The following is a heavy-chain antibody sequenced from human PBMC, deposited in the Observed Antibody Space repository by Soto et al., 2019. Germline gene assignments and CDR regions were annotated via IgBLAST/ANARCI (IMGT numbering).Heavy chain of an antibody. D-gene: IGHD3-3*01. Sequence: SVTVSCTDSGYTFTSNGISWVRQSPGQGLEWMGWISAYNGNTNYAQKLQGRVTMTTDTSTSTAYMELRSLRSDDTAVYYCARDHYDFWSGYSYYYHYGMDVWGQGTTVTVSS. CDR3: ARDHYDFWSGYSYYYHYGMDV. J-gene: IGHJ6*02. CDR2: ISAYNGNT. CDR1: GYTFTSNG. V-gene: IGHV1-18*01.